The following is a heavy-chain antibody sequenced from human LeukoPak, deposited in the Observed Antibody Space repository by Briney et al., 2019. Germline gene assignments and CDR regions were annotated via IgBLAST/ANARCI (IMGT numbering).Heavy chain of an antibody. Sequence: SETLSLTCTVSGGSISSGGYYRSWIRQHPGKGLEWIGYIYYSGSTYYNPSLKSRVTISVDTSKNQFSLKLSSVTAADTAVYYCARVRSSGWLVYFDYWGQGTLVTVSS. CDR1: GGSISSGGYY. J-gene: IGHJ4*02. D-gene: IGHD6-19*01. CDR3: ARVRSSGWLVYFDY. V-gene: IGHV4-31*03. CDR2: IYYSGST.